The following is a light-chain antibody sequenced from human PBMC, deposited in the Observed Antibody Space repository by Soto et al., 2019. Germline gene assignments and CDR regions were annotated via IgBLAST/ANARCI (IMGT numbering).Light chain of an antibody. V-gene: IGKV1-33*01. CDR2: AAS. CDR3: QQYDNMPLT. J-gene: IGKJ3*01. Sequence: DIPMTQSPSSLSASVGDRVTITCQASQDINNYLNWYQHKPGKAPQLLIYAASTLETGVPSRFSGSGSGTDFTFTISSLQPEDFATYYCQQYDNMPLTFGPGTKVDIK. CDR1: QDINNY.